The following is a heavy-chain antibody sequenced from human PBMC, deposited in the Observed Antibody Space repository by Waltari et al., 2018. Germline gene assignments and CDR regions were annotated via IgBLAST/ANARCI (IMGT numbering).Heavy chain of an antibody. J-gene: IGHJ4*02. CDR1: GGTFSSYA. V-gene: IGHV1-69*12. CDR3: ARVSPPLYYSKRGAFDY. CDR2: IIPIFGTA. D-gene: IGHD4-4*01. Sequence: QVQLVQSGAEVKKPGSSVKVSCQASGGTFSSYAISWVRQAPGQGLEWMGGIIPIFGTANYAQKVQGRVTITADESTSTAYMELSSLRSEDTAVYYCARVSPPLYYSKRGAFDYWGQGTLVTVSS.